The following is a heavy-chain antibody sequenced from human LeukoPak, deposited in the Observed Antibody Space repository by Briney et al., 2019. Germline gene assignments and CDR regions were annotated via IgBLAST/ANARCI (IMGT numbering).Heavy chain of an antibody. J-gene: IGHJ2*01. CDR2: IYHSGTT. V-gene: IGHV4-38-2*02. D-gene: IGHD6-13*01. CDR1: GYSITSGYY. Sequence: SETLSLTCTVSGYSITSGYYWGWIRQPPGKGLEWIGSIYHSGTTHYNPSLKSRLTISVDTSKNQFSLRLSSVTAADTAVYYCARVYYSRSYDYWYFDLWGRGTLVTVSS. CDR3: ARVYYSRSYDYWYFDL.